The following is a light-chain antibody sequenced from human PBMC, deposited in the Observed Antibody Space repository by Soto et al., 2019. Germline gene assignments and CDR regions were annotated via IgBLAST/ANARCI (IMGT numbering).Light chain of an antibody. CDR3: SSYTSSATYV. J-gene: IGLJ1*01. CDR2: DVS. CDR1: SSDIGAYNY. Sequence: QSALTQTASVSGSPGQSITISCTGTSSDIGAYNYVSWYQQHPGKAPKLMIYDVSNRPSGLSNRFSGSKSGNTASLTISGLQVEDEADYYCSSYTSSATYVFGTGTKLTVL. V-gene: IGLV2-14*01.